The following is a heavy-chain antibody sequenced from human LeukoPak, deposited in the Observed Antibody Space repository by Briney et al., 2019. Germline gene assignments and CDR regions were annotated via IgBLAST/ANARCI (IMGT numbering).Heavy chain of an antibody. CDR1: GGTFSSYA. D-gene: IGHD3-3*01. V-gene: IGHV1-69*05. J-gene: IGHJ6*03. CDR2: IIPIFGTA. CDR3: ARADYDFWSGYPDIYYMDV. Sequence: ASVKVSCKDSGGTFSSYAISWVRQAPGQGLEWMGRIIPIFGTANYAQKFQGRVTITTDESTSTAYMELSSLRSEDTAVYYCARADYDFWSGYPDIYYMDVWGKGTTVTVSS.